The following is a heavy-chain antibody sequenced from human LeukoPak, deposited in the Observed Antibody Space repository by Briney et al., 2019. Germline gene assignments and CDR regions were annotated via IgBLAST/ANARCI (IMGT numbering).Heavy chain of an antibody. J-gene: IGHJ6*02. CDR3: AKVLGYCSSTSCYTSYYYYGMDV. Sequence: GGSLRLSCAASGFTFSSYAMSWVRQAPGKGLEWVSAISGSGGSTYYADSVKGRFTISRDNSKNTLYLQMNSLRAEDTAVYYCAKVLGYCSSTSCYTSYYYYGMDVWGQGTTVTVSS. D-gene: IGHD2-2*02. CDR1: GFTFSSYA. V-gene: IGHV3-23*01. CDR2: ISGSGGST.